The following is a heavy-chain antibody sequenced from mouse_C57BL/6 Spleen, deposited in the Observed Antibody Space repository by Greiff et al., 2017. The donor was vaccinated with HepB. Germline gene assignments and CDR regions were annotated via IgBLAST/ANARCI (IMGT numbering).Heavy chain of an antibody. J-gene: IGHJ1*03. CDR1: GFTFSSYA. CDR3: AREGGNYGSFDV. CDR2: ISDGGSYT. Sequence: DVKLVESGGGLVKPGGSLKLSCAASGFTFSSYAMSWVRQTPEKRLEWVATISDGGSYTYYPDNVKGRFTISRDNAKNNLYLQMSHLKSEDTAMYYCAREGGNYGSFDVWGTGTTVTVSS. V-gene: IGHV5-4*01. D-gene: IGHD2-1*01.